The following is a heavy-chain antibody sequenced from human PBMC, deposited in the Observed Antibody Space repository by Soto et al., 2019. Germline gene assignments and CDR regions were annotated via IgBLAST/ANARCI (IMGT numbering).Heavy chain of an antibody. CDR2: ISGYNGDT. J-gene: IGHJ4*02. D-gene: IGHD6-19*01. V-gene: IGHV1-18*01. Sequence: QIHLVQSGPEVKKPGASVKVSCKASGYKFTSYGITWVRQAPGQGLEWMGWISGYNGDTKFGQKVQGRVTLTTDTSTSKAYMELRSLRSDDTAVYYCARDQWMVPRGGYDWGQGTLVTVSS. CDR3: ARDQWMVPRGGYD. CDR1: GYKFTSYG.